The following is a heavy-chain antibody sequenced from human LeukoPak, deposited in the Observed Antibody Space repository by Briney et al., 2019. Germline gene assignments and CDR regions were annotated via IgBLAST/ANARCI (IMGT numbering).Heavy chain of an antibody. CDR1: GYSFTSYW. V-gene: IGHV5-51*01. CDR3: ARSLFPDYYGSGDDAFDI. J-gene: IGHJ3*02. CDR2: IYPGDSDT. Sequence: GESQKISCKGSGYSFTSYWIGWVRQMPGKGLEWMGIIYPGDSDTRYSPSFQGQVTISADKSISTAYLQWSSLKASDTAMYYCARSLFPDYYGSGDDAFDIWGQGTMVTVSS. D-gene: IGHD3-10*01.